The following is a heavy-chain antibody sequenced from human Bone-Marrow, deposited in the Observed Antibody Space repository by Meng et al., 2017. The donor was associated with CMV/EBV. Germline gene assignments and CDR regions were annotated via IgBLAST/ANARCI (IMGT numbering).Heavy chain of an antibody. CDR3: ATTVYSSSSIDYCYGGMDD. CDR1: GDSVTSNSAA. Sequence: LRLSCAISGDSVTSNSAAWTWIRQSPSRGLEWLGRTYYRSKWYNDCTVSVKSRITINPGTFKNQCSLQLNSVTPENTAVCYGATTVYSSSSIDYCYGGMDDWGQGTTVTVSS. J-gene: IGHJ6*02. V-gene: IGHV6-1*01. CDR2: TYYRSKWYN. D-gene: IGHD6-13*01.